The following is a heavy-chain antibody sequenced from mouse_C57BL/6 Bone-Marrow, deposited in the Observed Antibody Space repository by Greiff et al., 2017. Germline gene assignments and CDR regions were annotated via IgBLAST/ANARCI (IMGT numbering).Heavy chain of an antibody. CDR3: TRSLSYYGTNY. V-gene: IGHV14-2*01. J-gene: IGHJ2*01. CDR2: IDPEDGET. D-gene: IGHD1-1*01. Sequence: VQLQQSGAELVKPGASVKLSCTASGFNIKDYYIHWVKQRTEQGLEWIGRIDPEDGETKYAPKFQDKATITADTSSNTAYLQLSSRTSEDTAVYYCTRSLSYYGTNYWGQGTTLTVSS. CDR1: GFNIKDYY.